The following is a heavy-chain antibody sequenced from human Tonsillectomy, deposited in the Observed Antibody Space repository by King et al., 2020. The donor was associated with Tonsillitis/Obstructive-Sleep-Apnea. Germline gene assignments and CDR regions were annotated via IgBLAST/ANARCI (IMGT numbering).Heavy chain of an antibody. CDR2: IRSKAYGGTT. J-gene: IGHJ4*02. V-gene: IGHV3-49*03. Sequence: QLVQSGGGLVQPGRSLRLSCTASGFTFGDYAMSWIRQAPGKGLEWVDFIRSKAYGGTTEYAASVKGRFTISRDDSKSIAYLQMNSLKTEDTAVYFCTRDGRYPIVGAASLYYWGQGTLVTVSS. CDR1: GFTFGDYA. D-gene: IGHD1-26*01. CDR3: TRDGRYPIVGAASLYY.